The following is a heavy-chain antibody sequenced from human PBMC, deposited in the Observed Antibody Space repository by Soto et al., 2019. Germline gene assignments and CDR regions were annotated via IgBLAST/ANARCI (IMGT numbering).Heavy chain of an antibody. J-gene: IGHJ5*02. CDR2: IYPGDSDT. CDR1: GYSFTSYW. V-gene: IGHV5-51*01. Sequence: PGESLKISCTGVGYSFTSYWIGWVRQMPGKGLEWMGIIYPGDSDTRYSPSFQGQVTISADKSITTAYLQWSSLKASDTAMYYCATGYCTTTICDPWFDPWGQGTLVTVYS. D-gene: IGHD2-2*01. CDR3: ATGYCTTTICDPWFDP.